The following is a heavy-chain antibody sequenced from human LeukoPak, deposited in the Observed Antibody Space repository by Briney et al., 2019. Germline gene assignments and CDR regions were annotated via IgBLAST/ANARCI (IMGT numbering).Heavy chain of an antibody. CDR1: GFTFSSYA. D-gene: IGHD3-22*01. Sequence: GGSLRLSCAASGFTFSSYAMSWVRQAPGKGLEWVSGISGSGVSGSGGSTYYADSVKGRFTISRNHYKNTLYLQMNSLRDEDTAVYYCAKGVYYYDSSAYYYTYYFDYWGQGTLVTVSS. CDR2: ISGSGVSGSGGST. J-gene: IGHJ4*02. CDR3: AKGVYYYDSSAYYYTYYFDY. V-gene: IGHV3-23*01.